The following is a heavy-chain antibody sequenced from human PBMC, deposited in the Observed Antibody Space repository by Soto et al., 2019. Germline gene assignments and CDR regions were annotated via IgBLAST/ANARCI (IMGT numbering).Heavy chain of an antibody. D-gene: IGHD3-10*01. J-gene: IGHJ4*02. V-gene: IGHV3-23*01. CDR2: ITGSGGGT. CDR1: GFSFTSYA. CDR3: ARASSLYASGIYYMHAY. Sequence: GGSLRLSCTASGFSFTSYALSWVRQAPGKGLEWVSGITGSGGGTHYADSVKGRFTISRDNSKNTLYLQMNSLRAEDTAVYFCARASSLYASGIYYMHAYWGQGTLVTVSS.